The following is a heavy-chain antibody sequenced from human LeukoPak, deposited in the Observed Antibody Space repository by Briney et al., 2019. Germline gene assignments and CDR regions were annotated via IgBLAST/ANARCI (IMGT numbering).Heavy chain of an antibody. Sequence: PGGSPRLSCAASGFTFSSYAMSWVRQAPGKGLEWVSSISGSGGSTYYADSVKGRFTISRDNSKNTLYLQMNSLRAEDTAVYYCAKSEGREYYFDFWGQGTLVTVSS. D-gene: IGHD3-10*01. V-gene: IGHV3-23*01. CDR1: GFTFSSYA. CDR3: AKSEGREYYFDF. J-gene: IGHJ4*02. CDR2: ISGSGGST.